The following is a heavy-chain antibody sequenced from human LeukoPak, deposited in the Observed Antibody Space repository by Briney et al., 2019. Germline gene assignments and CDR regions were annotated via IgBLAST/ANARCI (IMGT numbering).Heavy chain of an antibody. CDR3: AITVTRGVWFDP. Sequence: SETLSLTCAVYGGSFNYNYWSWIRQPPGKGLEWIGEINHSGSTNYNPSLKSRVAISVDTSKNQLSLKLTSVTAADTAVYYCAITVTRGVWFDPWGQGTLVTVSS. J-gene: IGHJ5*02. CDR1: GGSFNYNY. CDR2: INHSGST. V-gene: IGHV4-34*01. D-gene: IGHD4-17*01.